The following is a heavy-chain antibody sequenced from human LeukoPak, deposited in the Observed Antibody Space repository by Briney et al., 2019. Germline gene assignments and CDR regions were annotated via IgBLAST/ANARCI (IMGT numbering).Heavy chain of an antibody. D-gene: IGHD5-18*01. V-gene: IGHV3-7*01. CDR2: IKQDGSEK. CDR3: ARAAVRYSYGYDWFDP. Sequence: GGSLRLSCAASGFTFSSYWMSWVRQAPGKGLEWVANIKQDGSEKYYVDSVRGRFTISRDNAKNSLYLQMNSLRAEDTAVSYCARAAVRYSYGYDWFDPWGQGTLVTVSS. CDR1: GFTFSSYW. J-gene: IGHJ5*02.